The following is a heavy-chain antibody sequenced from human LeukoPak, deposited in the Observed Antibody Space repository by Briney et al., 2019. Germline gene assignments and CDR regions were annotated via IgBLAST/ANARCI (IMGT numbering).Heavy chain of an antibody. CDR1: GYTLTELS. CDR3: ARASWFGELSDAFDI. CDR2: INPNSGGT. V-gene: IGHV1-2*02. J-gene: IGHJ3*02. D-gene: IGHD3-10*01. Sequence: ASVKVSCKVSGYTLTELSMHWVRQAPGQGLEWMGWINPNSGGTNYAQKFQGRVTMTRDTSITTAYMELSRLRSDDTAVYYCARASWFGELSDAFDIWGQGTMVTVSS.